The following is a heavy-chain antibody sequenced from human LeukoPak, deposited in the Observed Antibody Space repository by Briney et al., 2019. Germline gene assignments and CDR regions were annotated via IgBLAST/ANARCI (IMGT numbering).Heavy chain of an antibody. Sequence: PGRSLRLSCAASGFTFSSYAMHWVRQAPGKGLEWVAVISCDGSNKYYADSVKGRFTISRDNSKNTLYLQMNSLRAEDTAVYYCARAPTTARPYYFDYWGQGTLVTVSS. J-gene: IGHJ4*02. D-gene: IGHD1-1*01. V-gene: IGHV3-30*04. CDR3: ARAPTTARPYYFDY. CDR1: GFTFSSYA. CDR2: ISCDGSNK.